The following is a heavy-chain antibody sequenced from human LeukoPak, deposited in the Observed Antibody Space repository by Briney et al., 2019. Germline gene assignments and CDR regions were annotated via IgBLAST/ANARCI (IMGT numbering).Heavy chain of an antibody. CDR1: VFNFSTYR. V-gene: IGHV3-74*01. CDR3: ARGPIVGSPGIFGY. J-gene: IGHJ4*02. CDR2: ISSDGSST. D-gene: IGHD1-26*01. Sequence: PGGSLRLSCAAPVFNFSTYRMHRVRQAPGKSLVWVSRISSDGSSTNYADSVKGRFTISRDNSKNTLYLQMNRLRVEDTAVYYCARGPIVGSPGIFGYWGQGTLVTVSS.